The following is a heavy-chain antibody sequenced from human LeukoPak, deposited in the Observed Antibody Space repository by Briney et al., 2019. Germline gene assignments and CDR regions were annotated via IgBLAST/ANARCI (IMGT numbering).Heavy chain of an antibody. Sequence: ASVKVSCKASGSTFTDYGVTWVRQAPGQGLGWMGWITGYNDNTNYAQNLQGRLTMTADTSTTTSYMELRSLTSDDTAEYYCARGGVTSAFMDVWGKGTTVTVSP. CDR2: ITGYNDNT. CDR1: GSTFTDYG. J-gene: IGHJ6*04. V-gene: IGHV1-18*01. CDR3: ARGGVTSAFMDV. D-gene: IGHD4-11*01.